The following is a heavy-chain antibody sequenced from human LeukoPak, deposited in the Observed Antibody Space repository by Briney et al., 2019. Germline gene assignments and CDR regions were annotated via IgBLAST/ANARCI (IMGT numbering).Heavy chain of an antibody. CDR3: ARDHYYQDTSGYYGSYY. Sequence: GGSLRLSCAASGFTFSTYSMNWVRQAPGKGLEWHSSISSSSSYIYYADSVKGRFTISRDNAKNSLYLQMNSLRPEDTAVYYCARDHYYQDTSGYYGSYYWGQGTLVTVSS. CDR2: ISSSSSYI. J-gene: IGHJ4*02. D-gene: IGHD3-22*01. CDR1: GFTFSTYS. V-gene: IGHV3-21*01.